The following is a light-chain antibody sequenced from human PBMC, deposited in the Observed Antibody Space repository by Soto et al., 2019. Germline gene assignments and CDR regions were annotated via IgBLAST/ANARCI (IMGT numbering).Light chain of an antibody. Sequence: QSVLTQPASVSGSPGQSITISCTGTSNDVGGYNLVSWFQQHPGKAPKLMISEVNKWPSGVSNRFSGSKSANTASLTISGLQAEDEADYYCCSHVGGSSPQWVFGGGTQLTVL. CDR3: CSHVGGSSPQWV. V-gene: IGLV2-23*02. CDR2: EVN. J-gene: IGLJ3*02. CDR1: SNDVGGYNL.